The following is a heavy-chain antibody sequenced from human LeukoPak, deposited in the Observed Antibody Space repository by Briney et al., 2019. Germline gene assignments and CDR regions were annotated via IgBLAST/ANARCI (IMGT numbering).Heavy chain of an antibody. J-gene: IGHJ4*02. CDR2: IYYSGST. CDR1: GGSISSYY. D-gene: IGHD3-16*01. CDR3: ARGGWGYYFDY. Sequence: SETLSLTCTVSGGSISSYYWSWIRQPPGKGLEWIGYIYYSGSTNYNPSLKSRVTISVDTSKNQFSLKLSSVTAADTAVYYCARGGWGYYFDYWGQGTLVTVSS. V-gene: IGHV4-59*12.